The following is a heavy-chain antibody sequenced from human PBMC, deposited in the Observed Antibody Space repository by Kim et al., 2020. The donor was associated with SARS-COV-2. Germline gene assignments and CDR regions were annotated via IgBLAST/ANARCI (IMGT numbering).Heavy chain of an antibody. J-gene: IGHJ5*02. CDR3: ARMLVRAVYNWFDP. Sequence: SETLSLTSTVSGGSICSYYWSWIRQPPGKGLEWICYIYFSGSTNYNPSLTSRVTISVDTSKNQFSLKLTSVTAADTAVYYCARMLVRAVYNWFDPWGQGTLVTVLS. CDR2: IYFSGST. D-gene: IGHD3-10*01. CDR1: GGSICSYY. V-gene: IGHV4-59*08.